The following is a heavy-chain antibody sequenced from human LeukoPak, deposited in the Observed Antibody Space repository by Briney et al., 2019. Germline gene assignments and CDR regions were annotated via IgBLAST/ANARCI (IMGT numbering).Heavy chain of an antibody. Sequence: SQTLSLTCAISGDSVSSNSATWNWIRQSPSRGLEWLGRTYYRSKWYNDYAVSVKSRITINPGTSKNQFSLQLNSVTPEDTAVYYCAREQFYDSSGFYSSFDYWGQGTLVTVSS. CDR1: GDSVSSNSAT. J-gene: IGHJ4*02. CDR2: TYYRSKWYN. V-gene: IGHV6-1*01. CDR3: AREQFYDSSGFYSSFDY. D-gene: IGHD3-22*01.